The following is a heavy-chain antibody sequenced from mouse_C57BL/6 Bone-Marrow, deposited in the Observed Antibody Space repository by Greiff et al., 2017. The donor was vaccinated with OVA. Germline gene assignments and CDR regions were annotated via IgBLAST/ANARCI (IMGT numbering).Heavy chain of an antibody. CDR2: IRLKSDNSAT. V-gene: IGHV6-3*01. Sequence: EVQRVESGGGLVQPGGSMKLSCVASGFTFSNYWMNWVRQSPEKGLEWVAQIRLKSDNSATHYAESVKGRFTISRDDSKSSVYVQMNNLRAEDTEIDYYTGHYYGSDYWGQGTTLTVSS. D-gene: IGHD1-1*01. CDR3: TGHYYGSDY. J-gene: IGHJ2*01. CDR1: GFTFSNYW.